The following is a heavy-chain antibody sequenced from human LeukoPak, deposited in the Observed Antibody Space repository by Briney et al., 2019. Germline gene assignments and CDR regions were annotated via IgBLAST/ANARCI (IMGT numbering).Heavy chain of an antibody. Sequence: SETLSLTCTVSGGSISSYYWNWIRQPPGKGLEWIGYIYYSGSTNYNPSLKSRVTISVDTSKNQFSLKLSSVTAADTAVYYCARVLVDYGDYVGFVSPYGMDVWGQGTTVTVSS. V-gene: IGHV4-59*01. CDR1: GGSISSYY. CDR3: ARVLVDYGDYVGFVSPYGMDV. D-gene: IGHD4-17*01. J-gene: IGHJ6*02. CDR2: IYYSGST.